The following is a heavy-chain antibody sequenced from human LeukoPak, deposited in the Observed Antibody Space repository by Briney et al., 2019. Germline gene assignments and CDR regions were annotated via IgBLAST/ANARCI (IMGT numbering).Heavy chain of an antibody. Sequence: SETLSLTCTVSGGSISSYYWSWIRQPPGKGLEWIGYIYYSGSTNYNPSLKSRVTISVDTSKNQFSLKLSSVTAADTAVYYCARALYSNYALDYWGQGTPVTVSS. V-gene: IGHV4-59*01. D-gene: IGHD4-11*01. CDR3: ARALYSNYALDY. CDR2: IYYSGST. J-gene: IGHJ4*02. CDR1: GGSISSYY.